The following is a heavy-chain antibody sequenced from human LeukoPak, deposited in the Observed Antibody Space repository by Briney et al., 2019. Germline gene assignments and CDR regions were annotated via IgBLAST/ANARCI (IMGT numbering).Heavy chain of an antibody. Sequence: ASVKVSCKASGFTFTDYYMHWVRQAPGQTFEWLAWINPKSGDTHYTQKFQGRVTVTTDTSITSVYMELSGLQSDDTAVYYCVRDLTGGSGDWGQGTLVTVSS. D-gene: IGHD6-19*01. CDR1: GFTFTDYY. V-gene: IGHV1-2*02. J-gene: IGHJ4*02. CDR2: INPKSGDT. CDR3: VRDLTGGSGD.